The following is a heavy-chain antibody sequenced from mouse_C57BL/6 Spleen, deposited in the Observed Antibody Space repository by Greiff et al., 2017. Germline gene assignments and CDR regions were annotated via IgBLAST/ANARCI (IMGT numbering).Heavy chain of an antibody. CDR2: IRNKANGYTT. CDR3: ARYYDYAMDY. Sequence: EVKVVESGGGLVQPGGSLSLSCAASGFTFTDYYMSWVRQPPGKALEWLGFIRNKANGYTTEYSASVKGRFTISRDNSQSILYLQMNALRAEDSATCYCARYYDYAMDYWGQGTSVTVSS. CDR1: GFTFTDYY. J-gene: IGHJ4*01. D-gene: IGHD1-1*01. V-gene: IGHV7-3*01.